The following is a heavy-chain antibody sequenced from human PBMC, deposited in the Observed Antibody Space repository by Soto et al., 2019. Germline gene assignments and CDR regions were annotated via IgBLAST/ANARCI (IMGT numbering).Heavy chain of an antibody. CDR1: GGSFSGYY. CDR3: ARGRKDYSSSWYVD. V-gene: IGHV4-34*01. Sequence: QVQLQQWGAGLLKPSETLSLTCAVYGGSFSGYYWSWIRQPPGKGLEWIGEINHSVSTNYNPSLKSRVTISVDTSKNQFSLKLSSVTAADTAVYYCARGRKDYSSSWYVDWGQGTLVTVSS. CDR2: INHSVST. D-gene: IGHD6-13*01. J-gene: IGHJ4*02.